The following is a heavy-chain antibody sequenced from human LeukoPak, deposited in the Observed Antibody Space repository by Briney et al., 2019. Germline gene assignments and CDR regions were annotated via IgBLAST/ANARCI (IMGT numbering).Heavy chain of an antibody. D-gene: IGHD3-10*01. J-gene: IGHJ6*03. Sequence: ASVKVSCKASGYTFTSYYMHWVRQAPGQGLEWMGIINPSGGSTSYAQKFQGRVTLTRDMSTSTDYLELSSLRSEDTAVYYCARGPIWFGRNLHSYYYMDVWGKGTTVTISS. CDR3: ARGPIWFGRNLHSYYYMDV. CDR2: INPSGGST. V-gene: IGHV1-46*01. CDR1: GYTFTSYY.